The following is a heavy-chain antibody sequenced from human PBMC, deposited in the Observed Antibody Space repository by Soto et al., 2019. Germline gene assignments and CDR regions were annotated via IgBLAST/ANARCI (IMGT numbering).Heavy chain of an antibody. Sequence: QVHLEQSGAEVKKPGDSVKVSCKASGYTFTHFYITWVRRAPGQGLEWMGAISPHNFNTNFAQKFQGRVTLTTDTSTNTAYMELRSLTSDDTAVYYCARDEGGYDILTGYYKAHHFDYWGQGVLVTVSS. CDR2: ISPHNFNT. CDR1: GYTFTHFY. V-gene: IGHV1-18*01. CDR3: ARDEGGYDILTGYYKAHHFDY. J-gene: IGHJ4*02. D-gene: IGHD3-9*01.